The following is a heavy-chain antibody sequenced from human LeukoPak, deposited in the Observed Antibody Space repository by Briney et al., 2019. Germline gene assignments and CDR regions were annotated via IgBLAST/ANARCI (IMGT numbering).Heavy chain of an antibody. CDR1: GYTFTSYG. D-gene: IGHD3-10*01. CDR3: AKALPGDYFDY. Sequence: ASVKVSCKASGYTFTSYGITWVRQAPGQGLEWMGRISAYNGHTSYAQKFQVRVTMTTDTSTSTAYMELRSLRSDDTAVYFCAKALPGDYFDYWGQGTLVTVSS. J-gene: IGHJ4*02. V-gene: IGHV1-18*01. CDR2: ISAYNGHT.